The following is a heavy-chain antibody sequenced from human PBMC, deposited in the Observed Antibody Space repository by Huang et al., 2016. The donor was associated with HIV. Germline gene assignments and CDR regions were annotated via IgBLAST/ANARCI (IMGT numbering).Heavy chain of an antibody. CDR2: ITNDGSIT. Sequence: EVQLVESGGGLVQPGGSLRLSCAASGFTFSGYWMHWVRKAPGRGLGWLSRITNDGSITTYADSVKGRITSSRDNARNTMYLQMTTLSAGDTAVYYCARHRSSGGVEEAFDIWGPGTLVTVAS. CDR1: GFTFSGYW. J-gene: IGHJ3*02. CDR3: ARHRSSGGVEEAFDI. V-gene: IGHV3-74*03. D-gene: IGHD2-8*02.